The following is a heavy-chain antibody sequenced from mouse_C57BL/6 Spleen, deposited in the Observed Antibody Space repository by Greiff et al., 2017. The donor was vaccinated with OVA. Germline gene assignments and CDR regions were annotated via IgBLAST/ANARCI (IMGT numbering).Heavy chain of an antibody. J-gene: IGHJ2*01. CDR2: INPSTGGT. D-gene: IGHD2-4*01. V-gene: IGHV1-42*01. Sequence: VQLQQSGPELVKPGASVKISCKASGYSFTGYYMNWVKQSPEKSLEWIGEINPSTGGTTYNQKFKAKATLTVDKSSSTAYMQLKSLTSEDSAVYYCARRYYDYDERNFDYWGQGTTPTVSS. CDR1: GYSFTGYY. CDR3: ARRYYDYDERNFDY.